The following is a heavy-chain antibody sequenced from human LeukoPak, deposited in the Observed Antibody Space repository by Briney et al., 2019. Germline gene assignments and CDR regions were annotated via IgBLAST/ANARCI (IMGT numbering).Heavy chain of an antibody. D-gene: IGHD4-17*01. CDR3: ARGDGDYVGNDY. CDR2: INPNNGGT. V-gene: IGHV1-2*02. CDR1: GYTFTGYY. Sequence: ASVKVSCKASGYTFTGYYMHWVRQAPGQGLEWMGWINPNNGGTNYAQKFQGRVTMTRDTSISTAYMELNRLRSDDTAVYFCARGDGDYVGNDYWGHGTLVTVSS. J-gene: IGHJ4*01.